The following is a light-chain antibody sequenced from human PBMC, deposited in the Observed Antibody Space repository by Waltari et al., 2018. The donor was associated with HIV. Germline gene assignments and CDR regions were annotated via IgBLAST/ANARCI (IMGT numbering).Light chain of an antibody. CDR1: TGAVTSGPY. Sequence: AVVTQEPSLTVSPGGTVPLTCGSSTGAVTSGPYPYWFQQKPGQAPRTLIFDTNNKHSWTPARFSGSLLGGKAALTLSGAQPEDEAEYYCLLSYSGARVFGGGTKLTVL. V-gene: IGLV7-46*01. J-gene: IGLJ2*01. CDR3: LLSYSGARV. CDR2: DTN.